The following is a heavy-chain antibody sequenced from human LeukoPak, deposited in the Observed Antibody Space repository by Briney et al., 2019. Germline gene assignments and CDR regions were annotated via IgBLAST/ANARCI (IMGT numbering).Heavy chain of an antibody. D-gene: IGHD6-13*01. CDR1: GFTVSNNY. V-gene: IGHV3-66*01. J-gene: IGHJ4*02. CDR3: ARDPSAVAINTYG. Sequence: GGSLRLSCAASGFTVSNNYMNWVRQAPGKGLEWVSLIYSGGSTHYADSVKGRFTISRDSSRNTLYLQMNSLRVEDTAVYYCARDPSAVAINTYGWGQGTLVTVSS. CDR2: IYSGGST.